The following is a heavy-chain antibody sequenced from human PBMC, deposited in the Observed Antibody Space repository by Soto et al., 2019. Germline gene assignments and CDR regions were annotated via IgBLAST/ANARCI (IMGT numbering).Heavy chain of an antibody. CDR1: GGSINSYY. Sequence: QVQLQESGPGLVKPSETLSLTCTVSGGSINSYYYSWFRQPPGKGLEWIGYIYYSGSTNYNPSLRSRVTISVDTSKNQFSLKQSSVTAADTAVYYCARGDLDTDAFDIWGQGTVVTVSS. J-gene: IGHJ3*02. D-gene: IGHD3-16*01. CDR2: IYYSGST. V-gene: IGHV4-59*01. CDR3: ARGDLDTDAFDI.